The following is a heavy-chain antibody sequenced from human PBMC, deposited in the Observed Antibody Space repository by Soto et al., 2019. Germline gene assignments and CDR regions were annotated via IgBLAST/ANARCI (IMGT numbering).Heavy chain of an antibody. J-gene: IGHJ3*02. CDR1: GYTFTGYY. CDR3: ARASIAYCSGGSCYKADAFDI. D-gene: IGHD2-15*01. CDR2: INPNSGGT. Sequence: ASVKVSCKASGYTFTGYYVHWVRQAPGQGLEWMGWINPNSGGTNYAQKFQGWVTMTRDTSISTAYMELSRLRSDDTAVYYCARASIAYCSGGSCYKADAFDIWGQGTMVTVSS. V-gene: IGHV1-2*04.